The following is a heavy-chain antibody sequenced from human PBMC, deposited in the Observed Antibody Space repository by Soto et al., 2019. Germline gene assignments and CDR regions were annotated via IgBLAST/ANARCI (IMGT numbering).Heavy chain of an antibody. CDR2: IYYSGST. J-gene: IGHJ6*02. CDR3: ARGPYYDFWSGYAPYYYYGMDV. V-gene: IGHV4-59*01. CDR1: GGSISSYY. D-gene: IGHD3-3*01. Sequence: SETLSLTCTVSGGSISSYYWSWIRQPPGKGLEWIGYIYYSGSTNYNPSLKSRVTISVDTSKNQFSLKLSSVTAADTAVYYCARGPYYDFWSGYAPYYYYGMDVWGQGTTVTVSS.